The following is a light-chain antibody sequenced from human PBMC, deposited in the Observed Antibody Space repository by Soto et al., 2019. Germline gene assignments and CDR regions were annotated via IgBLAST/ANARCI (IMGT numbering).Light chain of an antibody. CDR3: QQRSAGVT. J-gene: IGKJ5*01. V-gene: IGKV3D-20*02. CDR2: GAS. CDR1: QSVSNNY. Sequence: EIVLTQSPGTLSLSPGERATLSCRASQSVSNNYLAWYQQKPGQAPRLLIYGASNRATAIPPRFSGSGSGTDFTLTINSLEPEDFAVYYCQQRSAGVTFGQGTRLEIK.